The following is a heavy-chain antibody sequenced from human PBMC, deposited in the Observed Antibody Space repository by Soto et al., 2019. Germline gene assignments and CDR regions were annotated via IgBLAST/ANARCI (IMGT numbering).Heavy chain of an antibody. CDR2: IGTAGDT. J-gene: IGHJ6*02. Sequence: GGSLRLSCAASGFTFSSYDMHWVRQATGKGLEWVSAIGTAGDTYYPGSVKGRFTISRENAKNSLYLQMNSLRAGDTAVYYCARDRAYGSGSYGMDVWGQGTTVTVSS. V-gene: IGHV3-13*01. CDR3: ARDRAYGSGSYGMDV. D-gene: IGHD3-10*01. CDR1: GFTFSSYD.